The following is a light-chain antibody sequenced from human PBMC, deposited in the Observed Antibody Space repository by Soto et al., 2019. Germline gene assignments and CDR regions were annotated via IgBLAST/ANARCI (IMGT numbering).Light chain of an antibody. V-gene: IGLV2-14*01. CDR1: NSDVGGYNY. J-gene: IGLJ1*01. Sequence: QSVLTQPASVSGSPGQSITISCTGTNSDVGGYNYASWYQQHPGKAPELMIYEVSHRPSGVSNRFSGSKSDNTASLTISGLQAEDEADYYCSSYTSISTLYVFGNGTKVTVL. CDR2: EVS. CDR3: SSYTSISTLYV.